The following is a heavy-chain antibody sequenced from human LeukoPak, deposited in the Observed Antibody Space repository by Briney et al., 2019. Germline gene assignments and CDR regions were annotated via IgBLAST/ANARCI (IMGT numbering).Heavy chain of an antibody. CDR1: GFTFSSYW. D-gene: IGHD4-23*01. V-gene: IGHV3-74*01. J-gene: IGHJ4*02. CDR2: INTDGSRT. Sequence: GGSLRLSCAASGFTFSSYWMHWVRQAPGKGLVWVSRINTDGSRTDYADSVKGRFTISRDNAKNSLYLQMNSLRAEDTAVYYCARDYRNHCYDYWGQGTLVTVSS. CDR3: ARDYRNHCYDY.